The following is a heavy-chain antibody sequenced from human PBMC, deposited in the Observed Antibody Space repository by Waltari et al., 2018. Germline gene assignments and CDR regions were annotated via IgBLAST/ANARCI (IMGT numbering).Heavy chain of an antibody. Sequence: QVQLVESGGGVVQPGRSLRLSCAASGFTFSSYGMHWVRQAPGKGLEWVAVRWYAGSNKYYADSVKGRFTIARDNSKNTLYLQMNSLRAEDTAVYYCARDSSADYGGNGLDYWGQGTLVTVSS. CDR1: GFTFSSYG. CDR3: ARDSSADYGGNGLDY. CDR2: RWYAGSNK. J-gene: IGHJ4*02. V-gene: IGHV3-33*01. D-gene: IGHD4-17*01.